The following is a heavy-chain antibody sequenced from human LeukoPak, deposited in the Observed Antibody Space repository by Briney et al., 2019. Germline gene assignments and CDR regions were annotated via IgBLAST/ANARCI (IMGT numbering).Heavy chain of an antibody. V-gene: IGHV1-69*01. CDR1: GGTFSSYA. CDR2: IIPIFGTA. CDR3: ARRPTLTGYYGGYYFDY. D-gene: IGHD3-9*01. J-gene: IGHJ4*02. Sequence: GSSVKVSCKASGGTFSSYAISWVRQAPGQGLEWMGGIIPIFGTANYAQKFQGRVTITADESTSTAYMELSSLRSEDTAAYYCARRPTLTGYYGGYYFDYWGQGTLVTVSS.